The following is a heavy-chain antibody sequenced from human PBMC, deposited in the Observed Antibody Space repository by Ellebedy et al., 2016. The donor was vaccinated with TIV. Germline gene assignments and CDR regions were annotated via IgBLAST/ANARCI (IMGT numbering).Heavy chain of an antibody. D-gene: IGHD3-10*01. CDR1: GFTFSSYA. CDR3: ARDLRRASRSGRSAWYGYYFDY. J-gene: IGHJ4*02. CDR2: ISDDGSNK. V-gene: IGHV3-30*01. Sequence: GESLKISCAASGFTFSSYAFHWVRQAPGKGLEWVALISDDGSNKYYGDSVKGRFTISRDNSKNTLYLHMNTLRADDTAVYFCARDLRRASRSGRSAWYGYYFDYWGQGTLVTVSS.